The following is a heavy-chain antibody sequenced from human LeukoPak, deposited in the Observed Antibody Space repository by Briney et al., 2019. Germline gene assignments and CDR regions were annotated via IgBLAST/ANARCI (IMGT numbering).Heavy chain of an antibody. CDR1: GGSINGHY. V-gene: IGHV4-59*11. J-gene: IGHJ5*02. D-gene: IGHD2-21*02. CDR3: ARVFRGVVTSNWFDP. Sequence: SETLSLTCTVSGGSINGHYWTWIRQPPGKGLEWIGFVYDNGNTNYNSSLQRRVTMSVDTSKNQLSLKMRSVTAADTAIYYCARVFRGVVTSNWFDPWGQGTLVTVSS. CDR2: VYDNGNT.